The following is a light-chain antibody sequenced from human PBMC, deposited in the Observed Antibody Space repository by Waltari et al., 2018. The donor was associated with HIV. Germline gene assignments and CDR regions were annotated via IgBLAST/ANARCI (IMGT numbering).Light chain of an antibody. V-gene: IGLV2-14*01. J-gene: IGLJ3*02. CDR3: CSYTTSGTWV. CDR1: QNDLGYYNY. CDR2: ELD. Sequence: QSALTQPASVSGSPGQSITVSCSGTQNDLGYYNYVSWFLHHADKPPQLIILELDKRPSGVSDRFSASKSGRTASLTIFGLQPDDEGDYFCCSYTTSGTWVFGGGTRVTV.